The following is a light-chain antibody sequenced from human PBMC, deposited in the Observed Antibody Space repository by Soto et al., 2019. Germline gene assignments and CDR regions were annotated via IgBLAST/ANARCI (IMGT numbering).Light chain of an antibody. Sequence: EIVLTQSPGTLSLSPGERATLSCRASQSVRSSYLAWYQQKPGQAPRLLIYGASSRATGIPDRFSGSGSGTAFTLTVSRLEPEDFAVYYCQQYGKSPWTFGQGTKVEIK. CDR2: GAS. CDR3: QQYGKSPWT. V-gene: IGKV3-20*01. CDR1: QSVRSSY. J-gene: IGKJ1*01.